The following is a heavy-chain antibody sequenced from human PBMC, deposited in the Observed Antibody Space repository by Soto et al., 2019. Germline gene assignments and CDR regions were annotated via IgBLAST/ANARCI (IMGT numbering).Heavy chain of an antibody. CDR1: GFTFSSYA. CDR2: ISYDGSNK. V-gene: IGHV3-30-3*01. Sequence: QVQLVESGGGVVQPGRSLRLSCAASGFTFSSYAMNWVRQAPGKGLEWVALISYDGSNKYYADSVKGRFPISRDSSKNTVYLQMDSLRDADTAFYYCGRCRSTSCHLGSDYWGQGTLVTVSS. J-gene: IGHJ4*02. CDR3: GRCRSTSCHLGSDY. D-gene: IGHD2-2*01.